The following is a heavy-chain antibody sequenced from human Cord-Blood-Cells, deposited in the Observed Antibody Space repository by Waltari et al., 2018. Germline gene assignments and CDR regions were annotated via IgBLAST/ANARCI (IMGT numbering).Heavy chain of an antibody. J-gene: IGHJ4*02. CDR3: ARDRPGVGVTVDY. CDR2: IKQDGSEK. D-gene: IGHD1-26*01. Sequence: EVQLVESGGGLVQPGGSLRLSCAASGFTFSSYWMSWVRQAPGKGLEWVANIKQDGSEKYYVDSLEGRFTISRDNAKNSLYLQMNSLRAEDTAVYYCARDRPGVGVTVDYWGQGTLVTVSS. CDR1: GFTFSSYW. V-gene: IGHV3-7*01.